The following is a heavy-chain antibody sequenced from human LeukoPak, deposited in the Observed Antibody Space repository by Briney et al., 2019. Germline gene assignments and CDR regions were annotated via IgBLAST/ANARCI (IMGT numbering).Heavy chain of an antibody. V-gene: IGHV4-61*02. CDR1: GGSISSGSYY. CDR3: ARGIPNWFDP. J-gene: IGHJ5*02. CDR2: IYTSGST. Sequence: SETLSLTCTVSGGSISSGSYYWSWIRQPAGKGLEWIGRIYTSGSTNYNPSLKSRVTMSVDTSKNQFSLKLSSVTAADTAVYYCARGIPNWFDPWGQGTLVTVSS.